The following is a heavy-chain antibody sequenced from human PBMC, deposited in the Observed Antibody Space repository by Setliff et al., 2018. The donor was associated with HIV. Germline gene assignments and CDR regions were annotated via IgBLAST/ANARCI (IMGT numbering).Heavy chain of an antibody. CDR1: GYTFTSYD. CDR3: ARDPGEGGGGFLEWTIGYYYYMDV. D-gene: IGHD3-3*01. J-gene: IGHJ6*03. Sequence: ASVKVSCKASGYTFTSYDINWVRQAAGQGLEWMGWMNPNSGNTGCAQKFQGRVTITMNTSISTAYMDLSSLRSEDTAVYYCARDPGEGGGGFLEWTIGYYYYMDVWGKGTTVTVSS. CDR2: MNPNSGNT. V-gene: IGHV1-8*03.